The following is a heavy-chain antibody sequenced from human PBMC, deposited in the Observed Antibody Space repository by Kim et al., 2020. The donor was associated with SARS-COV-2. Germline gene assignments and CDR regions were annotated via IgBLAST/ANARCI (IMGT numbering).Heavy chain of an antibody. CDR3: AKLGQAAAGTHDAFDI. D-gene: IGHD6-13*01. Sequence: SGKGRFTISRDNSKNTLYLQMNSLRAEDTAVYYCAKLGQAAAGTHDAFDIWGQGTMVTVSS. J-gene: IGHJ3*02. V-gene: IGHV3-23*01.